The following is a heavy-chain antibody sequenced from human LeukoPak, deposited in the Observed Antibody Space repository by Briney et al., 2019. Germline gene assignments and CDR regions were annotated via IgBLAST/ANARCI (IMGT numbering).Heavy chain of an antibody. Sequence: SETLSLTCTVSGGSISGYYWTWIRQPPGKGLEWVGDISHSGSTNYNPSLKSRVTILVDTSKNQFSLKLTSVTAADTAVYYCARSALDTSGTYYNPRPFEYWGQGTLVIVSS. D-gene: IGHD3-10*01. CDR3: ARSALDTSGTYYNPRPFEY. J-gene: IGHJ4*02. CDR2: ISHSGST. V-gene: IGHV4-34*01. CDR1: GGSISGYY.